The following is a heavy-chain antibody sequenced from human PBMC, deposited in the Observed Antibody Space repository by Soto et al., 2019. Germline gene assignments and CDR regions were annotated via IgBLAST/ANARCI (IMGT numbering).Heavy chain of an antibody. D-gene: IGHD3-22*01. Sequence: QVQVQESGPGLLKPSQTLSLTCTVSGGSISSAGYFWGGIRQPPGKGLEWIGYIFNNENTYYNPSLKSRVSISVDTSKNQFSLALNSVTAADTAVYYCARISRCYYWFDLWGRGTLVTVSS. CDR2: IFNNENT. V-gene: IGHV4-31*03. CDR3: ARISRCYYWFDL. CDR1: GGSISSAGYF. J-gene: IGHJ2*01.